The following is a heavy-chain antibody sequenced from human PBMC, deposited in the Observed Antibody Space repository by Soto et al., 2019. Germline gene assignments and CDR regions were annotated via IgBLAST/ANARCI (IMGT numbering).Heavy chain of an antibody. CDR3: SRDVAPAGIPLRVDY. CDR1: GYPFISYG. CDR2: ISAYNGDT. V-gene: IGHV1-18*01. D-gene: IGHD6-13*01. Sequence: QVQLVQSGAELRKPGASVKVSCKASGYPFISYGFSWVRQAPGQGLEWLGWISAYNGDTKYEQKFQGRITMTTDTATSTAYMELRSLKPDDTAVYYCSRDVAPAGIPLRVDYWGQGTLVTVSS. J-gene: IGHJ4*02.